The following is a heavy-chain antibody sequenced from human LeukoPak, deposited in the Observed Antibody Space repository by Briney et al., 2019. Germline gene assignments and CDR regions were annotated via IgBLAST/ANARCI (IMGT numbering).Heavy chain of an antibody. CDR1: GGTFSSYA. V-gene: IGHV1-69*04. J-gene: IGHJ4*02. D-gene: IGHD2-2*01. CDR2: IIPILGIA. Sequence: AASVKVSCKAYGGTFSSYAISWVRQAPGQGLEWMGRIIPILGIANYAQKFQGRVTITADKSTSTAYMELSSLRSEDTAVYYCARATCSSTSCYPSPNYFDYWGQGTLVTVSS. CDR3: ARATCSSTSCYPSPNYFDY.